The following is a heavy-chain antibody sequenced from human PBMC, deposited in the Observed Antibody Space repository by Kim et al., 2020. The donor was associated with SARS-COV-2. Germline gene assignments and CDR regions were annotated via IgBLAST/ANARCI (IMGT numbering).Heavy chain of an antibody. CDR1: GFTFDDYA. J-gene: IGHJ4*02. V-gene: IGHV3-9*01. CDR2: ISWNSGSI. CDR3: AKDLTPFYYDSSGQGFDY. D-gene: IGHD3-22*01. Sequence: GGSLRLSCAASGFTFDDYAMHWVRQAPGKGLEWVSGISWNSGSIGYADSVKGRFTISRDNAKNSLYLQMNSLRAEDTALYYCAKDLTPFYYDSSGQGFDYWGQGTLVTVSS.